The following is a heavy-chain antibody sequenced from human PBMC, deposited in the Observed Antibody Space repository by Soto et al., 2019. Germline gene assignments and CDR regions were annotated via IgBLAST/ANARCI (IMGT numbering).Heavy chain of an antibody. CDR3: ARDSPPVDY. J-gene: IGHJ4*02. CDR1: GYTFSNYG. V-gene: IGHV1-18*01. Sequence: QVQLVQSGAEVKKPGASVKVSCKASGYTFSNYGISWVRQAPGQGLEWMGWISAYNGNTKYAQKLQGRVTMTTDTSTSTGYMELRSWRSDDTAVYYCARDSPPVDYWGQGTLVTVSS. CDR2: ISAYNGNT.